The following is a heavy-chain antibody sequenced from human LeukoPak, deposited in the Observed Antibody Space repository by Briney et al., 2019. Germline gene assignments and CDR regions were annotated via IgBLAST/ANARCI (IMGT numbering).Heavy chain of an antibody. CDR1: GFTFSSYA. D-gene: IGHD2-15*01. V-gene: IGHV3-30-3*01. Sequence: GGSLRLSCAASGFTFSSYAIHWVRQAPGKGLEWVAVISYDGSNKYYADSVKGRFTISRDNSKNTLYLQMNSLRAEDTAVYYCARGQVVVVSEGWFDPWGQGTLVTVSS. CDR2: ISYDGSNK. J-gene: IGHJ5*02. CDR3: ARGQVVVVSEGWFDP.